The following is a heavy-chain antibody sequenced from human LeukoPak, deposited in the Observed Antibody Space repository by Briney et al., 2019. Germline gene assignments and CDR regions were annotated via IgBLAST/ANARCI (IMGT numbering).Heavy chain of an antibody. CDR3: ARDSPPGGELLDWFDP. CDR1: GYTFTSYD. V-gene: IGHV1-2*02. D-gene: IGHD1-26*01. CDR2: INPNSGGT. J-gene: IGHJ5*02. Sequence: ASVKVSCKASGYTFTSYDINWVRQATGQGLEWMGWINPNSGGTNYAQKFQGRVTMTRDTSISTAYMELSRLRSDDTAVYYCARDSPPGGELLDWFDPWGQGTLVTVSS.